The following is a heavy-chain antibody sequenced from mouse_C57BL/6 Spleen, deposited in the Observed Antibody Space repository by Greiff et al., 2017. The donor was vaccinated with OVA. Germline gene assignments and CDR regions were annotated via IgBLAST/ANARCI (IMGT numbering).Heavy chain of an antibody. CDR2: IDPETGGT. CDR1: GYTFTDYE. D-gene: IGHD2-14*01. V-gene: IGHV1-15*01. CDR3: TRPFRYYCDY. Sequence: QVHVKQSGAELVRPGASVTLSCKASGYTFTDYEMHWVKQTPVHGLEWIGAIDPETGGTAYNQKFKGKAILTADKSSSTAYMELRSLTSEDSAVYYCTRPFRYYCDYWGQGTTLTVSS. J-gene: IGHJ2*01.